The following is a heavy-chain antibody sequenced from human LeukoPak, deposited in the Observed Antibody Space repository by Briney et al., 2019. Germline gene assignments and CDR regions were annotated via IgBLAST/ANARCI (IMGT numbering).Heavy chain of an antibody. CDR1: GYTFTSYG. D-gene: IGHD5-18*01. CDR2: ISAYNGNT. V-gene: IGHV1-18*01. CDR3: ARQGYSYGDC. J-gene: IGHJ4*02. Sequence: GASVKVSCKASGYTFTSYGISWVRQAPGQGLEWMGWISAYNGNTNYAQKFQGRVTMTRNTSISTAYMELSSLRSEDTAVYYCARQGYSYGDCWGQGTLVTVSS.